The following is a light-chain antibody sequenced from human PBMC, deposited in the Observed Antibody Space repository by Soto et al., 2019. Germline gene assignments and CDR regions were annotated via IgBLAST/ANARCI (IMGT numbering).Light chain of an antibody. Sequence: EIVVTQPPGILSLSPGERASLSCGASQSISSSFLAWYQQKPGQAPRLLIYGASSRATCIPDRFSGTGSETDFTLTISRLEPEDFAVYYCQQYDNSPITFGQGTRLEI. CDR1: QSISSSF. CDR3: QQYDNSPIT. CDR2: GAS. V-gene: IGKV3-20*01. J-gene: IGKJ5*01.